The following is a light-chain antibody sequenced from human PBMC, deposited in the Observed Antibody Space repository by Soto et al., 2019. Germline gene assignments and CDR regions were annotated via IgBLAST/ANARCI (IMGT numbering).Light chain of an antibody. CDR1: SSDVGSYNL. CDR2: EVS. Sequence: QSALTQPASVSGSPGQSITISCTGTSSDVGSYNLVSWYQQHPGKAPKLMFYEVSKRPSGVSNRFSGSKSGNTASLTISGLQAEDEADYYCCSYAGSSTFYVFGTWTKLTVL. V-gene: IGLV2-23*02. J-gene: IGLJ1*01. CDR3: CSYAGSSTFYV.